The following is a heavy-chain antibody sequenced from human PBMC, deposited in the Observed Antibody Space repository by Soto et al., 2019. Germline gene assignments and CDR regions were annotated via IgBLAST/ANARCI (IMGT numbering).Heavy chain of an antibody. D-gene: IGHD3-22*01. J-gene: IGHJ6*02. Sequence: ASVEVSCKXSGYTFTRNGISWVRQAPGQGLEWMGWISPNSGNTRYAQKLQDRVIMTTDTSTSTAYMELRSLRSDDTAVYYCVKDRDSNSWPSRDVWGPGTTVTVSS. CDR1: GYTFTRNG. CDR3: VKDRDSNSWPSRDV. CDR2: ISPNSGNT. V-gene: IGHV1-18*01.